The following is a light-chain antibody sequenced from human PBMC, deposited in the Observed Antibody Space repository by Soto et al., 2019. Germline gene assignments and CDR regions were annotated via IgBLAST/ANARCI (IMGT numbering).Light chain of an antibody. CDR1: QSVSSN. CDR2: GAS. CDR3: QQYNDWPPYT. J-gene: IGKJ2*01. V-gene: IGKV3-15*01. Sequence: EIVMTQSPATLSVSPWERATLSCRASQSVSSNLAWHQQKPGQAPRLLIYGASTRATGIPARFSGSGSGTEFTLTISSLQSEDFAVYYCQQYNDWPPYTFGQGTKVDI.